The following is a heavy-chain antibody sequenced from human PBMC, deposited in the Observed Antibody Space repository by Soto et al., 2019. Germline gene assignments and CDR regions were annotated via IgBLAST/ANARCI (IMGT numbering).Heavy chain of an antibody. Sequence: EVQLVESRGGLVQPGRSLRLSCAASGFTFDDYAMHWVRQAPGKGLEWVSGISWNSGSIGYADSVKGRFTISRDNAKNSLYLQMNSLRAEDTALYYCAKGDFWSGYPYYFDYWGQGTLVTVSS. J-gene: IGHJ4*02. CDR1: GFTFDDYA. CDR3: AKGDFWSGYPYYFDY. D-gene: IGHD3-3*01. CDR2: ISWNSGSI. V-gene: IGHV3-9*01.